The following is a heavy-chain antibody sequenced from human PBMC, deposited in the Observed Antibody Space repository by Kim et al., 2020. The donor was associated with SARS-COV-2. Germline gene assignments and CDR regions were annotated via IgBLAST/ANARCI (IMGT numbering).Heavy chain of an antibody. J-gene: IGHJ6*02. CDR3: VKQGTGRPYVSASYRDKLARFMDRKNKDYDMDV. V-gene: IGHV3-64D*06. CDR2: INNNGDST. D-gene: IGHD3-10*01. Sequence: GGSLRLSCSVSGSRLSTYGMFWVRQPPGKGLEYVSAINNNGDSTYYADSVKDRFTISRDNSKNTLYLQMSSLRPDDMGVYYCVKQGTGRPYVSASYRDKLARFMDRKNKDYDMDVWGQGTTVIVAS. CDR1: GSRLSTYG.